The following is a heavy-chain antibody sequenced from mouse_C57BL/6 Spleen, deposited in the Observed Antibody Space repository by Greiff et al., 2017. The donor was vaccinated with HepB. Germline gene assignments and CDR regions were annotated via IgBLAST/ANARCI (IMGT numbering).Heavy chain of an antibody. D-gene: IGHD4-1*01. CDR2: IYPGDGDT. Sequence: VQLQESGPELVKPGASVKISCKASGYAFSSSWMNWVKQRPGKGLEWIGRIYPGDGDTNYNGKFKGKATLTADKSSSKAYMQLSSLTSEDSAVYFCARRGTGSYAMDYWGQGTSVTVSS. CDR3: ARRGTGSYAMDY. CDR1: GYAFSSSW. V-gene: IGHV1-82*01. J-gene: IGHJ4*01.